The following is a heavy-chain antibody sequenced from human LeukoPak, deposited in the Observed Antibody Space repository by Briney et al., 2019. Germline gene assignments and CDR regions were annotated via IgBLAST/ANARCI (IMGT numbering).Heavy chain of an antibody. CDR1: GFTLSDYY. Sequence: PGGSLRLSCAASGFTLSDYYMSWIRQAPGKGLEWVSYISSSGSTIYYADSVKGRFTISRDNAKNSLYLQMNSLRAEDTAVYYCAKDPTDFDSSGQTYFDYWGQGTLVTVSS. D-gene: IGHD3-22*01. CDR3: AKDPTDFDSSGQTYFDY. V-gene: IGHV3-11*01. CDR2: ISSSGSTI. J-gene: IGHJ4*02.